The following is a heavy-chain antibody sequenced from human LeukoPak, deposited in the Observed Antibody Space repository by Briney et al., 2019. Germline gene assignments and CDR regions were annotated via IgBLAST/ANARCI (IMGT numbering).Heavy chain of an antibody. Sequence: SETLSLTCTVSGGSVSSSSYYWGWIRQPPGKGLEWIGSIYYSGSTYYNPSLKSRVTISVDTSKNQFSLKLSSVTAADTAVYYCATNTANPNHEIDYWGQGTLVTVSS. V-gene: IGHV4-39*01. CDR1: GGSVSSSSYY. J-gene: IGHJ4*02. CDR2: IYYSGST. D-gene: IGHD5-18*01. CDR3: ATNTANPNHEIDY.